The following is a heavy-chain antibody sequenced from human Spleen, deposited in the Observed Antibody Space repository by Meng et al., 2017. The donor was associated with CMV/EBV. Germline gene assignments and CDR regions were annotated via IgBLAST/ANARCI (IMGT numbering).Heavy chain of an antibody. Sequence: GESLKISCAASGFTFSNYAMSWVRQAPGKGLEWVSVVYSGGIRTYYADSVKGRFTISRENPKNTVYLQMNGLRAEDMAVYYCAKDGGVVVAAIPHYYYYGMDVWGQGTTVTVSS. CDR3: AKDGGVVVAAIPHYYYYGMDV. CDR1: GFTFSNYA. J-gene: IGHJ6*02. V-gene: IGHV3-23*03. CDR2: VYSGGIRT. D-gene: IGHD2-15*01.